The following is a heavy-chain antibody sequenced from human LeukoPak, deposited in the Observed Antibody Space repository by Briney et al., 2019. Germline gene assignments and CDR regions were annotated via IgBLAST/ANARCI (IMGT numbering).Heavy chain of an antibody. D-gene: IGHD5-18*01. CDR2: IYHSGST. V-gene: IGHV4-30-2*01. CDR3: ARQDTYYYYGMDV. CDR1: GGSISSGGYY. J-gene: IGHJ6*02. Sequence: SQTLSLTCTVSGGSISSGGYYWSWIRQPPGKGLEWIGYIYHSGSTYYNPSLKSRVTISVDRSKNQFSLKLSSVTAADTAVYYCARQDTYYYYGMDVWGQGTTVTVSS.